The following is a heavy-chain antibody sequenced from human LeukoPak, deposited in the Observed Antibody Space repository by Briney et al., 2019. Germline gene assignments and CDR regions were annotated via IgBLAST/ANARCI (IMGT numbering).Heavy chain of an antibody. CDR3: ARGGRLGFDP. V-gene: IGHV4-59*01. CDR1: GGSISRNY. D-gene: IGHD3-16*01. J-gene: IGHJ5*02. CDR2: IYYSGST. Sequence: SETLSLTCTVSGGSISRNYWSWIRQPPGKGLEWIGYIYYSGSTNCNPSLKSRVTISVDTSKNQFSLKLSSVTAADTAVYYCARGGRLGFDPWGQGTLVTVSS.